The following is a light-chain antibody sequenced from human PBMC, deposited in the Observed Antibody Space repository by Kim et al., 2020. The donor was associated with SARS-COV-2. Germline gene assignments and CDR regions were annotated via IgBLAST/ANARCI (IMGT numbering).Light chain of an antibody. Sequence: QGVTLSCTGSSSNIGAGYDVHWYQQLPGAAPKLLIYGNNNRPSGVPDRLSASKSGTSASLAITGLQAEDEADYYCQSYDSSLSAYVFGTGTKVTVL. V-gene: IGLV1-40*01. CDR2: GNN. J-gene: IGLJ1*01. CDR3: QSYDSSLSAYV. CDR1: SSNIGAGYD.